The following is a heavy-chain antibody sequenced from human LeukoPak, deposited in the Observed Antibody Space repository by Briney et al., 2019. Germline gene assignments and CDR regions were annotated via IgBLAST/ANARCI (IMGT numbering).Heavy chain of an antibody. CDR2: IYYSGST. CDR1: GGSISGYY. CDR3: ARFFYDSSGYYYFDY. Sequence: SETLSLTCTVSGGSISGYYWNWIRQPPGKGLEWIGYIYYSGSTNYNPSLKSRVTISVDTSKNQFSVKLSSVTAADMAVYYCARFFYDSSGYYYFDYWGQGTLVTVSS. V-gene: IGHV4-59*01. D-gene: IGHD3-22*01. J-gene: IGHJ4*02.